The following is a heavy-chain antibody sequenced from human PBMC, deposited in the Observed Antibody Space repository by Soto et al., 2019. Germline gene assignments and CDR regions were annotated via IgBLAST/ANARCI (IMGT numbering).Heavy chain of an antibody. V-gene: IGHV1-2*04. J-gene: IGHJ6*02. CDR2: INPKSGGT. Sequence: ASVKVSCKASGYSFTDYHIHWVRQAPGQGLEWLGRINPKSGGTSTAQKFQGWVTMTTDTSISTASMELTRLTSDDPAIYYCARGDSTDCSNGVCSFFYNHDMDVWGQGTTVTVSS. CDR3: ARGDSTDCSNGVCSFFYNHDMDV. D-gene: IGHD2-8*01. CDR1: GYSFTDYH.